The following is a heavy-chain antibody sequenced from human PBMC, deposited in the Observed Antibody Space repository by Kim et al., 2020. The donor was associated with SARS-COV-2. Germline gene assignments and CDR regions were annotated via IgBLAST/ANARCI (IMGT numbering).Heavy chain of an antibody. D-gene: IGHD5-12*01. V-gene: IGHV1-18*01. CDR1: GYKFTNYG. CDR2: ISAHNGNT. J-gene: IGHJ4*02. Sequence: ASVKVSCKTSGYKFTNYGIVWVRQAPGQGLEWTGWISAHNGNTNYAPSLQGRITMTTNTSMSTAYMELRSLKSDDTAIYFCARDYREGWLRYFDYWGQGTPVTVSS. CDR3: ARDYREGWLRYFDY.